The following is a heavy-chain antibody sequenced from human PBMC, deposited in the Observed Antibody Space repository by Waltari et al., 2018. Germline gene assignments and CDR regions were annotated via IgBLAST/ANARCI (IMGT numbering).Heavy chain of an antibody. Sequence: QVQLVESGGGVVQSGRSLRLSCAASGFTFSSFGMPWVRQAPGKGLEWVAFIWYDGSNKFYADSVKGRLIISRDNSNNTLSLQMNSLRAEDTAVYYCARDHGYGAIDYYYYGMDVWGQGTTVTVSS. D-gene: IGHD5-12*01. J-gene: IGHJ6*01. CDR2: IWYDGSNK. CDR3: ARDHGYGAIDYYYYGMDV. V-gene: IGHV3-33*01. CDR1: GFTFSSFG.